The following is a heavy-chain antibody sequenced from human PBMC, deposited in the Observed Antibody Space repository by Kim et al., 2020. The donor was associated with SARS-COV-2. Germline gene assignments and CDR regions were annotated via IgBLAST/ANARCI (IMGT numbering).Heavy chain of an antibody. J-gene: IGHJ6*03. V-gene: IGHV1-2*02. D-gene: IGHD7-27*01. Sequence: AQKFQGRVTMTRDTSISTAYMALSRLRSDDTAVYYCARTCNWGYYYYMDVWGKGTTVTVSS. CDR3: ARTCNWGYYYYMDV.